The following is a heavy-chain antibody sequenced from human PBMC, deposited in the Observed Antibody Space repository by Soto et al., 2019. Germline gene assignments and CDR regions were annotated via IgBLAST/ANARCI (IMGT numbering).Heavy chain of an antibody. Sequence: GESLKISCKGSGYSFTSYWISWVRQMPGKGLEWMGRIDPSDSYTNYSPSFQGHVTISADKSISTAYLQWSSLKASDTAMYYCARPGTYYDFCSGLDYWGQGTLVTVSS. V-gene: IGHV5-10-1*01. CDR2: IDPSDSYT. D-gene: IGHD3-3*01. CDR1: GYSFTSYW. CDR3: ARPGTYYDFCSGLDY. J-gene: IGHJ4*02.